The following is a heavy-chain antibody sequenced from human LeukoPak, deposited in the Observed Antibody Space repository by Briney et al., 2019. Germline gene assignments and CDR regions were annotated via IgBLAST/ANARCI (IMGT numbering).Heavy chain of an antibody. V-gene: IGHV4-59*01. CDR1: GDSISSYY. J-gene: IGHJ4*02. CDR3: ARGLTMLGY. Sequence: SETLSLTCTVSGDSISSYYWSWIRQPPGKGLEWIGYIYYTGSSNYNPSLKSRVTISIDTSKNHFSLRLSSVTAADTAVYYCARGLTMLGYWGQGSLVTVSS. D-gene: IGHD3-10*01. CDR2: IYYTGSS.